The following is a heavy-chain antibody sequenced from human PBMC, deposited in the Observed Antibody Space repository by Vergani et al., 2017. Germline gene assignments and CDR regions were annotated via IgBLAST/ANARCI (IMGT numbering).Heavy chain of an antibody. CDR2: INPIFGTA. Sequence: QVQLVQSGAEVKKPGSSVKVSCKASGGTFSSYAISWVRQAPGQGLEWMGGINPIFGTANYAQKFQGRVTITADESTSTAYMELSSLRSEDTAVYYCARSSVIVVVPAATPDAFDIWGQGTMVTVSS. V-gene: IGHV1-69*01. CDR3: ARSSVIVVVPAATPDAFDI. D-gene: IGHD2-2*01. J-gene: IGHJ3*02. CDR1: GGTFSSYA.